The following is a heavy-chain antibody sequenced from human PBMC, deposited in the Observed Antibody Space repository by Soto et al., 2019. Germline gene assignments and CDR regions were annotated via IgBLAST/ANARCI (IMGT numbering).Heavy chain of an antibody. V-gene: IGHV1-46*01. CDR3: ARDFFGYCSGGSCYKADYNWFDP. Sequence: ASVKVSCKASGYTFTSYYMHWVRQAPGQGLEWMGIINPSGGSTSYAQKFKGRVTMTRDTSTSTVYMELSSLRSEDTAVYYCARDFFGYCSGGSCYKADYNWFDPWGQGTLVTVSS. CDR1: GYTFTSYY. D-gene: IGHD2-15*01. J-gene: IGHJ5*02. CDR2: INPSGGST.